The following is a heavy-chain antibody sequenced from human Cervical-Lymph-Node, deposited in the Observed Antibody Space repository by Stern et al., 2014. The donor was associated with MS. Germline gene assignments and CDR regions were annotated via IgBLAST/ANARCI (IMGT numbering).Heavy chain of an antibody. CDR1: GFTFSSYW. Sequence: EVQLVESGGGLVQPGGSLRLSCAASGFTFSSYWMNWVRQAPGKGLEWVANIKENGSGAYYEDSVKGRFTISRDNAKNSLYLQMNSLRAEDTAVYYCARGSDTWGQGTLVTVSS. CDR3: ARGSDT. D-gene: IGHD2-15*01. CDR2: IKENGSGA. V-gene: IGHV3-7*01. J-gene: IGHJ5*02.